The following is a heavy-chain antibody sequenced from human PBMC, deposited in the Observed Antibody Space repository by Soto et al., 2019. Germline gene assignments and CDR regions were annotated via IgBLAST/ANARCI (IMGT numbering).Heavy chain of an antibody. CDR2: IYYSGST. CDR3: ARGKSMITFGGVIVHDY. Sequence: SETLSLTCTVSGGSISSYYWSWIRQPPGKGLEWIGYIYYSGSTNYNPSLKSRVTVSVDTSKNQFSLKLSSVTAADTAVYYCARGKSMITFGGVIVHDYSGQGTLVTVSS. D-gene: IGHD3-16*02. CDR1: GGSISSYY. J-gene: IGHJ4*02. V-gene: IGHV4-59*01.